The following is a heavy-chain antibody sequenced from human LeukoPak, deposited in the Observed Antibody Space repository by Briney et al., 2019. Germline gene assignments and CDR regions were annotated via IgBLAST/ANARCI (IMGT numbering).Heavy chain of an antibody. CDR2: ITYDGSSE. Sequence: GTSLRLPCVASGFTFSNYGMHWVRQAPGKGLEWVATITYDGSSEYYADSVKDRFTVSRDNSKNTLYLQMSSLKTEDTAVYYCAKRGDGGHKSLEYWGQGTLVIVSS. CDR1: GFTFSNYG. CDR3: AKRGDGGHKSLEY. D-gene: IGHD3-16*01. V-gene: IGHV3-30*18. J-gene: IGHJ4*02.